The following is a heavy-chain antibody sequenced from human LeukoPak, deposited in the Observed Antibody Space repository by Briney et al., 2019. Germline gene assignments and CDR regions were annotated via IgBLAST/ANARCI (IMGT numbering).Heavy chain of an antibody. D-gene: IGHD5-12*01. CDR2: ISGSGGST. V-gene: IGHV3-23*01. J-gene: IGHJ6*02. CDR1: GFTFSSYT. Sequence: GGSLRLSCAASGFTFSSYTMSWVRRAPGKGLEWVSGISGSGGSTYYADSVKGRFTISRDNSKNTLYLQMNSLRAEDTAVYYCAKGAGYYYYYRMDVWGQGTTVTVSS. CDR3: AKGAGYYYYYRMDV.